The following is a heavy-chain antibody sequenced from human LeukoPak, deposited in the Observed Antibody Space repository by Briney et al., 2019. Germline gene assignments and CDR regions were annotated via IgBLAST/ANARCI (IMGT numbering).Heavy chain of an antibody. CDR2: ISAHTGDT. V-gene: IGHV1-18*04. Sequence: ASVKVSCKAFGYTITGYYIHWVRQAPGQGLEWVGWISAHTGDTNYAQKVQGRVTMTTDTSTSTIYMELRSLKSDDTAIYYCARESPGNFDFWGQGTLVTVSS. CDR1: GYTITGYY. CDR3: ARESPGNFDF. D-gene: IGHD1-26*01. J-gene: IGHJ4*02.